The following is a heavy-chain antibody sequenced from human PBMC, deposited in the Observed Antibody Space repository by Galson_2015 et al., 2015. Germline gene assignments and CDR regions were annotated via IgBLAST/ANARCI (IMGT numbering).Heavy chain of an antibody. V-gene: IGHV4-59*01. CDR2: IYYTGST. J-gene: IGHJ4*02. CDR1: GGSISPYY. CDR3: TRRLYGTNGYYDY. D-gene: IGHD2-8*01. Sequence: VTLSLTCTVSGGSISPYYWTWIRQPPGKGLESIGYIYYTGSTYYTPSLRSRVSISLDSSKNQFSLRLSSVTAADTAVYFCTRRLYGTNGYYDYWGQGTPVTVSS.